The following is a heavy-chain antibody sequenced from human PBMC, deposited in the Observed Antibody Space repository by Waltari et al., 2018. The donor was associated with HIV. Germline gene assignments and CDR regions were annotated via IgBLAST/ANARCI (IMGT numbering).Heavy chain of an antibody. Sequence: VQLMQSGAELKTTGASVSVSCKASGYSVNDHYTPWVRQAPGQGVKYMGCINHNNGRRKNAQMLEGRVTMTRATYIRTVYMDLTARKADDAAMYFCARGRKETGAASGWGAFDFWGQGTLVTVSS. CDR3: ARGRKETGAASGWGAFDF. CDR1: GYSVNDHY. D-gene: IGHD1-26*01. CDR2: INHNNGRR. J-gene: IGHJ4*02. V-gene: IGHV1-2*02.